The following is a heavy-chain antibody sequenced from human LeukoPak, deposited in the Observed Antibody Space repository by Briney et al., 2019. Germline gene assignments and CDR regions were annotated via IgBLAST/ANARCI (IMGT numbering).Heavy chain of an antibody. CDR1: GGSISSYY. CDR3: ATLRQGLGGWFDP. D-gene: IGHD3-16*01. CDR2: IYYSGGT. V-gene: IGHV4-59*01. J-gene: IGHJ5*02. Sequence: SETLSLTCTVSGGSISSYYWSWIRQPPGKGLEWIGYIYYSGGTNYNPSLKSRVTISVDTSKNQFSLKLSSVTAADTAVYYCATLRQGLGGWFDPWGQGTLVTVSS.